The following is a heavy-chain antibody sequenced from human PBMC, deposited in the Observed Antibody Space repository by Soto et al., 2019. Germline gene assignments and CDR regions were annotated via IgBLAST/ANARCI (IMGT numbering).Heavy chain of an antibody. V-gene: IGHV3-30*18. Sequence: PGGSLRLSCAASGFTFSSYGMHWVRQAPGKGLEWVAVISYDGSNKYYADSVKGRFTISRDNSKNTLYLQMNSLRAEDTAVYHCAKDRVEEWDFWSGYSFDYFDYWGQGTLVTVSS. D-gene: IGHD3-3*01. J-gene: IGHJ4*02. CDR2: ISYDGSNK. CDR3: AKDRVEEWDFWSGYSFDYFDY. CDR1: GFTFSSYG.